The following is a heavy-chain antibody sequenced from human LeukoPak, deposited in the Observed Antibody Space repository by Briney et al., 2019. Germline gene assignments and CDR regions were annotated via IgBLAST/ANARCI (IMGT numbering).Heavy chain of an antibody. J-gene: IGHJ4*02. CDR3: ARDLTSTWPANFDF. CDR2: IWYDGSNK. D-gene: IGHD4-11*01. V-gene: IGHV3-33*01. CDR1: GFTFSSYG. Sequence: PGRSLRLSCAASGFTFSSYGIHWVRQAPGKGLEWVAIIWYDGSNKYYGDSVKGRFTISRDNSKNTVYLQMSSLRAEDTAVYYCARDLTSTWPANFDFWGQGTLVTVSS.